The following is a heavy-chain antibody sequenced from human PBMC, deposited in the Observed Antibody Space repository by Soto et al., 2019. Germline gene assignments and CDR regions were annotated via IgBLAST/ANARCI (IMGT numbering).Heavy chain of an antibody. D-gene: IGHD5-18*01. CDR1: GFTFSSYG. Sequence: QVQLVESGGGVVQPGRSLRLSCAASGFTFSSYGMHWVRQAPGKGLEWVAVILYHGSNKDYADSVKGRFTISRDNSKNTLYLQMNSLRSEDTAVYYCAKDRKLGSSLYHFDYWGQGTLVTVSS. CDR3: AKDRKLGSSLYHFDY. V-gene: IGHV3-30*18. CDR2: ILYHGSNK. J-gene: IGHJ4*02.